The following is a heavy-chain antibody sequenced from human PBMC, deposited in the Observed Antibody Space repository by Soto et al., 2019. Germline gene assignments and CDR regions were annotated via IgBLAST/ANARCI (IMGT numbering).Heavy chain of an antibody. V-gene: IGHV4-34*01. CDR2: INHSGST. CDR3: ARYTANVSVFGYSNYYYYGMDV. CDR1: GGSFSGYY. J-gene: IGHJ6*02. D-gene: IGHD4-4*01. Sequence: SETLSLTCAVYGGSFSGYYWSWIRQPPGKGLEWIGEINHSGSTNYNPSLKSRVTISVDTSKNQFSLKLSSVTAADTAVYYCARYTANVSVFGYSNYYYYGMDVWGQGTTVTVSS.